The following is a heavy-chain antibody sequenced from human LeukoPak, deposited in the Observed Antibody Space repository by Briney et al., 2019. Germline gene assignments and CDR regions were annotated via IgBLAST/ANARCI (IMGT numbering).Heavy chain of an antibody. J-gene: IGHJ4*02. CDR3: ATLKFIAAAGTVPADY. Sequence: PGGSLRLSCAASGFTFSSCSMNWGRRAPGKGLEGFSYISSSSSTIYYADSVKGRFTISRDNAKNSLYLQMNSLRDEDTAVYYCATLKFIAAAGTVPADYWGQGTLVTVSS. D-gene: IGHD6-13*01. V-gene: IGHV3-48*02. CDR1: GFTFSSCS. CDR2: ISSSSSTI.